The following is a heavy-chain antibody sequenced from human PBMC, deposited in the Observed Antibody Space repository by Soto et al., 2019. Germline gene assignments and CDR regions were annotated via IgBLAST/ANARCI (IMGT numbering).Heavy chain of an antibody. V-gene: IGHV1-69*06. CDR2: IIPIFGTA. J-gene: IGHJ4*02. CDR3: ARDRDDSSGYSLDY. CDR1: GGTFSSYA. D-gene: IGHD3-22*01. Sequence: SVKVSCKASGGTFSSYAISWVRQAPGQGLEWMGGIIPIFGTANYARKFQGRVTITADKSTSTAYMELSSLRSEDTAVYYCARDRDDSSGYSLDYWGQGTLVTVSS.